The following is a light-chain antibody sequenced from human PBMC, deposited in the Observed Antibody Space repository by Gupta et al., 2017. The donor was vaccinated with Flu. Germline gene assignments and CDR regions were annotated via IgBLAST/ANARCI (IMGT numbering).Light chain of an antibody. V-gene: IGLV3-25*03. CDR3: QSADTTTTYSV. CDR1: AVPNHH. Sequence: GQTASIACSGDAVPNHHVVWFHQQPVHAPALLLYTDRRRPAGTPYRFSASSSGTTCTLTISGAQAEDDAAYYCQSADTTTTYSVFGGGTKLTVL. J-gene: IGLJ1*01. CDR2: TDR.